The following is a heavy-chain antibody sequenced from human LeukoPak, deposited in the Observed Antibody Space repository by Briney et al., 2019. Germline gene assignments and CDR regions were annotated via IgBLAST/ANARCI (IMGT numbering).Heavy chain of an antibody. CDR3: ARETGSGSYYTGGSDY. Sequence: ASVKVSCKASGYTFTGYYMHWVRQAPGQGLEWMGWINPNSGGTNYAQKFQGRVTMTRDTSISTAYMELSRLRSDDTAVYYCARETGSGSYYTGGSDYWGQGTLVTVSS. J-gene: IGHJ4*02. D-gene: IGHD3-10*01. CDR2: INPNSGGT. V-gene: IGHV1-2*02. CDR1: GYTFTGYY.